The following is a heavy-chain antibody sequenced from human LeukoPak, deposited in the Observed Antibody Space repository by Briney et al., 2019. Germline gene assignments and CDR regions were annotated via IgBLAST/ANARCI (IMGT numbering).Heavy chain of an antibody. D-gene: IGHD4-23*01. CDR3: AKVRTVAARSDAFDI. CDR1: GLTFSNYA. CDR2: ISGSGANI. V-gene: IGHV3-23*01. Sequence: PGGSLRLSCAASGLTFSNYAMSWVRQAPGKGLEWVSTISGSGANIYYADSVKGRFTISRDNSKNTLYLQMNSLRAEDTAVYYCAKVRTVAARSDAFDIWGQGTMVTVSS. J-gene: IGHJ3*02.